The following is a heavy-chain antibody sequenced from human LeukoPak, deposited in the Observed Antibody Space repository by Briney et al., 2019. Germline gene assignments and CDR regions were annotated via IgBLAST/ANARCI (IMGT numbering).Heavy chain of an antibody. V-gene: IGHV3-48*02. J-gene: IGHJ4*02. Sequence: PGGSLRLSCVVSGFTLNSYNMNWVRQAPGKGLEWVSYFGWSGTTILYADSVRGRFTVSRDSAKNSLCLQMNSLRDEDSALYYCARDSGSGWSNDYWGQGTLVTVSS. CDR2: FGWSGTTI. D-gene: IGHD6-19*01. CDR1: GFTLNSYN. CDR3: ARDSGSGWSNDY.